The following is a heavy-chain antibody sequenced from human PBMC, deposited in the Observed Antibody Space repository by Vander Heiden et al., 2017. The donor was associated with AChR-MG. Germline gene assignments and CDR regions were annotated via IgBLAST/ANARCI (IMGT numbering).Heavy chain of an antibody. V-gene: IGHV1-24*01. Sequence: AQLVQSRAEVKKPGAPVKDSCMVSGYTLTELTMHWVRQAPGEGLEWMGGWDHEDGETIYAQKFQGGGTMTEDTSTDTAYTELGSLRSEDTAVYYCATPGEDDYGDYGAFDIWGQGTMVTVSA. D-gene: IGHD4-17*01. CDR3: ATPGEDDYGDYGAFDI. CDR2: WDHEDGET. J-gene: IGHJ3*02. CDR1: GYTLTELT.